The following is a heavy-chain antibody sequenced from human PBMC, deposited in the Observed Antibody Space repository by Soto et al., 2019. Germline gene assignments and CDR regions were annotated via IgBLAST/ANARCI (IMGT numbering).Heavy chain of an antibody. V-gene: IGHV4-39*01. CDR1: GGSISSSSYY. Sequence: QLQLQESGPGLVKPSETLSLTCTVSGGSISSSSYYWGWIRQPPGKGLEWVGSIYYSGSTYYNPALTSRATTAVATSQHPFSLKSSAVTAADTAVYYCARPTHIGDWSSTSCYDGLWFDPWGQGTLVTVSS. J-gene: IGHJ5*02. CDR2: IYYSGST. D-gene: IGHD2-2*01. CDR3: ARPTHIGDWSSTSCYDGLWFDP.